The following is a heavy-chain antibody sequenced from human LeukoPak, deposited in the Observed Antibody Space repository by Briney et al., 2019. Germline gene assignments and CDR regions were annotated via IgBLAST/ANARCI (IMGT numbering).Heavy chain of an antibody. CDR1: EFSFSNYW. J-gene: IGHJ6*02. CDR2: IKQDGSEK. V-gene: IGHV3-7*01. CDR3: ARALGKLQPYYYYYGMDV. Sequence: GGSLRLSCAASEFSFSNYWMSWVRQAPGKGLEWLASIKQDGSEKYYVDSVKGRFTISRDNAKNSLYLQMNYLRAEDTAVYYCARALGKLQPYYYYYGMDVWGQGTTVTVSS. D-gene: IGHD3-16*01.